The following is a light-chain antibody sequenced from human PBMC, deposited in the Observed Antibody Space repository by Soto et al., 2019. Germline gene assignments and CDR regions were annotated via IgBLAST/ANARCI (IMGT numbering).Light chain of an antibody. Sequence: DIQMTQSPSSLSASVGDRVTITCRTSQNIGRYLNWYQQKPGKAPKLLIYAASSLQSGVPSRFSGSGSGTEFTLTINSLQPEDFAIYYCQQLNAYPLTFGQGTRLEI. CDR3: QQLNAYPLT. J-gene: IGKJ5*01. CDR1: QNIGRY. CDR2: AAS. V-gene: IGKV1-9*01.